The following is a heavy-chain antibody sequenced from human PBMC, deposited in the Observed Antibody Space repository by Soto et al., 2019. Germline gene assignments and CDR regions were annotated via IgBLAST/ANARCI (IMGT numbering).Heavy chain of an antibody. V-gene: IGHV4-31*03. Sequence: QVQLQESGPGLVKPSQTLSLTCTVSGGSISSGDYYWSWIRQHPGKGLEWIGYIYYSGSTYYKPSLKSRVTISVDTSKNQFSLKLSSVTAADTAVYYYARWWSGSRQGFDPWGQGTLVTVSS. CDR3: ARWWSGSRQGFDP. CDR2: IYYSGST. D-gene: IGHD3-3*01. J-gene: IGHJ5*02. CDR1: GGSISSGDYY.